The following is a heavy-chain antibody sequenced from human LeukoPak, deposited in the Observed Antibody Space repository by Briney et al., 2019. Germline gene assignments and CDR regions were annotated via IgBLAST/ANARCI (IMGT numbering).Heavy chain of an antibody. CDR3: VRGSTLRHYQY. Sequence: PSETLPLTCTVSGGSISSSSYYWGWIRQPPGKGLEWIGSIYYSGSTHYNPSLKSRVTVSVDTSKNQFSLNLSSVTAADTAVYYCVRGSTLRHYQYWGQGTLVTVSS. V-gene: IGHV4-39*01. J-gene: IGHJ4*02. D-gene: IGHD3-16*01. CDR2: IYYSGST. CDR1: GGSISSSSYY.